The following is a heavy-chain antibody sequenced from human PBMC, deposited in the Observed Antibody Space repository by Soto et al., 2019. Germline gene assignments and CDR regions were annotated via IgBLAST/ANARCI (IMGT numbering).Heavy chain of an antibody. D-gene: IGHD3-10*01. CDR3: ARHIPLITMVRGDWFDP. V-gene: IGHV4-39*01. CDR1: GGSISSSSYY. CDR2: IYYSGST. J-gene: IGHJ5*02. Sequence: LETLSLTCTVSGGSISSSSYYWGWIRQPPGKGLEWIGSIYYSGSTYYNPSLKSRVTISVDTSKNQFSLKLSSVTAADTAVYYCARHIPLITMVRGDWFDPWGQGTLVTVSS.